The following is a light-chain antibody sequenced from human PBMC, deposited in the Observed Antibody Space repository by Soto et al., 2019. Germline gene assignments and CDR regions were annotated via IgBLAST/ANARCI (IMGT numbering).Light chain of an antibody. CDR2: DVR. J-gene: IGLJ1*01. CDR3: SSYTSSSPYV. CDR1: SRDVGGYNY. Sequence: QSVLTQPASVSGSPGQSITISCTGTSRDVGGYNYVSWYQQHPGKAPKLMIYDVRNRPSGVSNRFSASKSGNTASLTISGLQAEDEADYYCSSYTSSSPYVFGTGTKLTVL. V-gene: IGLV2-14*01.